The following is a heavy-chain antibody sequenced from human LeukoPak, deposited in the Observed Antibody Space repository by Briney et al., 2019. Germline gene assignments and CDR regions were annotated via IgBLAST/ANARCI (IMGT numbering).Heavy chain of an antibody. V-gene: IGHV4-39*07. CDR3: ARGPRLWDAFDI. Sequence: SETLSLTCTVSGGSISSSSYYWGWIRQPPGKGLEWIGSIYYSGSTYYNPSLKSRVTISVDTSKNQFSLKLSSVTAADTAVYYCARGPRLWDAFDIWGQGTMVTVSS. CDR2: IYYSGST. CDR1: GGSISSSSYY. D-gene: IGHD2-21*01. J-gene: IGHJ3*02.